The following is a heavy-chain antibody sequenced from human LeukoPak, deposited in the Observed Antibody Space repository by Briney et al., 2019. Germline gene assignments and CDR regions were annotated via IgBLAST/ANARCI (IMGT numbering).Heavy chain of an antibody. J-gene: IGHJ4*02. Sequence: PGRSLRLSCAASGFTFSSYAMHWVRQAPGKGLEWVAVISYDGSNKYCADSVKGRFTISRDNSKNTLYLQMNSLRAEDTAVYYCARDESSGWYGDPDYWGQGTLVTVSS. D-gene: IGHD6-19*01. CDR1: GFTFSSYA. CDR2: ISYDGSNK. CDR3: ARDESSGWYGDPDY. V-gene: IGHV3-30*01.